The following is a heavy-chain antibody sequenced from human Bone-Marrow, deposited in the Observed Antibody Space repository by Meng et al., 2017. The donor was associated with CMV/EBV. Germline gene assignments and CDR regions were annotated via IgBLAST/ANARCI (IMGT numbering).Heavy chain of an antibody. CDR3: ARDRSSSSSSPYYYYGMDV. J-gene: IGHJ6*02. CDR2: ISSDGSSTR. D-gene: IGHD6-6*01. Sequence: GGSLRLSCAASGFTFSTYWMHWVRQVPGKGLVWVSRISSDGSSTRSYADSVKGRFTISRDNAKNTLYLQMNSLRAEDTAVYYCARDRSSSSSSPYYYYGMDVWGQGTTVTVSS. CDR1: GFTFSTYW. V-gene: IGHV3-74*01.